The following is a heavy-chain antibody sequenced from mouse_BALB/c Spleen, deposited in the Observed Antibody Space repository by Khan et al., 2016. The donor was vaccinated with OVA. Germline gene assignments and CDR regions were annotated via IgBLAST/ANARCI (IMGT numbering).Heavy chain of an antibody. CDR1: GFSLTSYG. D-gene: IGHD2-10*01. V-gene: IGHV2-6-1*01. Sequence: VQLQESGPGLVAPSQSLSITCTISGFSLTSYGIHWVRQPPGKGLEWLVVIWSDGSTTYNSTLKSRLSITKDNSKSQVFLKMNSLQTDDTAMYYCAIQPYYHYYALDYWGQGTSVTVSS. CDR3: AIQPYYHYYALDY. J-gene: IGHJ4*01. CDR2: IWSDGST.